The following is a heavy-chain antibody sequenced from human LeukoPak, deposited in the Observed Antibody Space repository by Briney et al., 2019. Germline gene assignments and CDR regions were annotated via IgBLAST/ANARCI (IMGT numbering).Heavy chain of an antibody. J-gene: IGHJ4*02. CDR1: GGSISSYY. V-gene: IGHV4-59*01. Sequence: PSETLSLTCTVSGGSISSYYWSWLRQPPGKGLEWVGYIFYSGSTNYNPSLKSRVTISVDTSKNQFSLKLNSVTAADSAMYYCARVYTAMVPMFDYWGQGTLVTVSS. CDR3: ARVYTAMVPMFDY. D-gene: IGHD5-18*01. CDR2: IFYSGST.